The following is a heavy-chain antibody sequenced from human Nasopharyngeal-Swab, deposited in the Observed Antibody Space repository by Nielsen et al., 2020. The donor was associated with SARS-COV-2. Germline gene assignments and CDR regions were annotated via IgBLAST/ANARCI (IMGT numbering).Heavy chain of an antibody. CDR3: ARVGGGSYYFDY. J-gene: IGHJ4*02. Sequence: WIRQPPGKGLEWIGYIYYSGSTYYNPSLKSRVTISVDTSKNQFSLKLSSVTAADTAVYYCARVGGGSYYFDYWGQGTLVTVCS. CDR2: IYYSGST. D-gene: IGHD1-26*01. V-gene: IGHV4-31*02.